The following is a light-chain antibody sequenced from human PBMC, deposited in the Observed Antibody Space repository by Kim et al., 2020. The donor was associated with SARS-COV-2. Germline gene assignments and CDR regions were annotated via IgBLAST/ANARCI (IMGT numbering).Light chain of an antibody. Sequence: DIQMTQSPSSLSASVGDRVTITCRASQDIRNDLGWCQQKPGKAPKRLIYSASSLQVGVPSRFSGSGSGTEFTLTISSLQPEDFATYYCLQQNSYPWTFGQGTKVDIK. CDR3: LQQNSYPWT. J-gene: IGKJ1*01. CDR2: SAS. CDR1: QDIRND. V-gene: IGKV1-17*01.